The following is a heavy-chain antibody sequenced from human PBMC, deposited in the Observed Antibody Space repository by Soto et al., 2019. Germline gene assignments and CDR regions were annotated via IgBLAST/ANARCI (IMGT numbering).Heavy chain of an antibody. J-gene: IGHJ4*02. D-gene: IGHD6-19*01. CDR2: INPNSGGT. Sequence: QVQLVQSGAEVKKPGASVRVSCKASGYTFIAYYIHWIRQAPGQGLQWMGWINPNSGGTNYAQKLQGRVTMTTDTSTSTAYMELRSLRSDDTAVYYCAREVSSGWPRYYFDYWGQGTLVTVSS. V-gene: IGHV1-2*02. CDR3: AREVSSGWPRYYFDY. CDR1: GYTFIAYY.